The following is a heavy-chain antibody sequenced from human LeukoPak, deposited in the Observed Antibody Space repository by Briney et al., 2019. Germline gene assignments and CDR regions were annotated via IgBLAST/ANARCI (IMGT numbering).Heavy chain of an antibody. Sequence: GGSLRLSCAASGFTVSSSYMSWVRQAPGKGLEWVSVIYSGGSTYYADSVKGRFTISRDNSKNTLYLQMNSLRAEDTAVYYCASGGYYCSSTSCYNDAFDIWGQGTMVTVSS. CDR1: GFTVSSSY. CDR2: IYSGGST. V-gene: IGHV3-53*01. D-gene: IGHD2-2*02. J-gene: IGHJ3*02. CDR3: ASGGYYCSSTSCYNDAFDI.